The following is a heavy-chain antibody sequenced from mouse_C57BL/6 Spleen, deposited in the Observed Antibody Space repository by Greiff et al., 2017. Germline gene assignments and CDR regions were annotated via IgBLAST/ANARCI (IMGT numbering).Heavy chain of an antibody. CDR1: GFSLSTSGMG. CDR2: IYWDDDK. J-gene: IGHJ2*01. D-gene: IGHD2-4*01. CDR3: ASYDYDEYYFDY. V-gene: IGHV8-12*01. Sequence: VKLVESGPGILQSSQTLSLTCSFSGFSLSTSGMGVSWIRQPSGKGLEWLAHIYWDDDKRYNPSLKSRLTISKDTSRNQVFLKITSVDTADTATYYCASYDYDEYYFDYWGQGTTLTVSS.